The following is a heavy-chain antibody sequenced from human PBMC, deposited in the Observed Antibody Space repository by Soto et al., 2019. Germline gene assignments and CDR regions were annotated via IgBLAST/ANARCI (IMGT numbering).Heavy chain of an antibody. D-gene: IGHD2-15*01. J-gene: IGHJ6*02. CDR1: GFTFRIYA. V-gene: IGHV3-30-3*01. Sequence: PGGSLRLSCAASGFTFRIYAMHWVRQAPGKGLECVAVISYDGSNKFYRDSVEGRFTISRDNSKNTLYLQINSLRYEDTAVYYCASGDREDIAVVVGARPGEYGVDVWGQGTTVTVSS. CDR3: ASGDREDIAVVVGARPGEYGVDV. CDR2: ISYDGSNK.